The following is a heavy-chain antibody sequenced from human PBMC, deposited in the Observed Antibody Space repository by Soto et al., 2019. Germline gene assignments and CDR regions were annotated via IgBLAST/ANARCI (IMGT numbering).Heavy chain of an antibody. CDR3: TRASIAAAGTEYFQH. J-gene: IGHJ1*01. Sequence: GGSLRFSCTAFGFTFGDYAMSWFRQAPGKGLEWVGFIRSKAYGGPTEYAASVKGRFTISRDDSKSIAYLQMNSLKTEDTAVYYCTRASIAAAGTEYFQHWGQGTLVTVSS. CDR1: GFTFGDYA. V-gene: IGHV3-49*03. CDR2: IRSKAYGGPT. D-gene: IGHD6-13*01.